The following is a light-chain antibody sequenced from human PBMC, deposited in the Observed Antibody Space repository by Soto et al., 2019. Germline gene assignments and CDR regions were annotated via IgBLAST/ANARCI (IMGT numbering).Light chain of an antibody. CDR2: KDS. CDR1: SSDVGGYNY. Sequence: QSALTQPPSASGSPGQSVTISCTGTSSDVGGYNYVSWYQQHPGKAPKLMIYKDSQRPSGVPDLFSGSTSGNTASLTVSGRQDEDAADYYCSSYAGSNNLVFGGGTKLTVL. J-gene: IGLJ2*01. V-gene: IGLV2-8*01. CDR3: SSYAGSNNLV.